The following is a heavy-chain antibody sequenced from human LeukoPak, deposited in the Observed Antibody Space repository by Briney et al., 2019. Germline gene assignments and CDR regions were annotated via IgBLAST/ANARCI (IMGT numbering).Heavy chain of an antibody. CDR2: IIPLFGTA. J-gene: IGHJ4*02. D-gene: IGHD2-2*02. Sequence: SVKVSCKASGGTFSSYAISWVRQAPGQGLEWMGGIIPLFGTANYAQKFQGRVTITADESTSTAYMELSSLRSEDTAVYYCARDYCSSTSCYNFDYWGQGTLVTVSS. V-gene: IGHV1-69*13. CDR3: ARDYCSSTSCYNFDY. CDR1: GGTFSSYA.